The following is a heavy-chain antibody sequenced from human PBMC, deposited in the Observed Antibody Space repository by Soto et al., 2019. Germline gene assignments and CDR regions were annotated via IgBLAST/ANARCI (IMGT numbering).Heavy chain of an antibody. CDR1: GFPSSRYA. CDR2: ISSDGSEK. CDR3: ANSWTTLTTGFDF. Sequence: GGSLRLSCVASGFPSSRYAMHWVRLAPGKGLGWVAVISSDGSEKYYLDSVRDRFTISRDNSKNTLYLQMNNLRPEDTAMYYCANSWTTLTTGFDFWGQGALGTVSS. V-gene: IGHV3-30*04. D-gene: IGHD4-17*01. J-gene: IGHJ4*02.